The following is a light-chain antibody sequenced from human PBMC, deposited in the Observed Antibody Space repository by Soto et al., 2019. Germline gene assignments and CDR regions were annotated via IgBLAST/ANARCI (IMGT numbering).Light chain of an antibody. CDR3: HQRQRWPRT. Sequence: EIVMTQSPATLSVSPGERATLSCRASQSVSINLAWYQQKPGQAPRLLIYGASSRATGIPARFSGSGSGTDFTLTITSLEPEDFAFYYCHQRQRWPRTFGQGTKV. CDR2: GAS. V-gene: IGKV3-15*01. J-gene: IGKJ1*01. CDR1: QSVSIN.